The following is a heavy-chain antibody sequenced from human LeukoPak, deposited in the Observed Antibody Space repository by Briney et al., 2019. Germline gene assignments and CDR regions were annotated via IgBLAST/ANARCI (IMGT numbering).Heavy chain of an antibody. Sequence: GRSLRLSCAASGFTFSSYGMHWVRQAPGKGLEWVAVIPYDGSNKYYADSVKGRFTISRDNSKNTLYLQMNSLRAEDTAVYYCAKDGNDYVWGSFYYFDYWGQGTLVTVSS. D-gene: IGHD3-16*01. V-gene: IGHV3-30*18. J-gene: IGHJ4*02. CDR3: AKDGNDYVWGSFYYFDY. CDR1: GFTFSSYG. CDR2: IPYDGSNK.